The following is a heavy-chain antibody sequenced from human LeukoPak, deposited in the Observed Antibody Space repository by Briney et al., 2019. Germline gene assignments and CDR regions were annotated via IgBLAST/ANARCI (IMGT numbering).Heavy chain of an antibody. CDR2: IWYDGSNK. V-gene: IGHV3-30*02. CDR1: GFTFSSYG. CDR3: AKPTDADSGYDLGGFDY. D-gene: IGHD5-12*01. Sequence: AGGSLRLSCAASGFTFSSYGMHWVRQAPGKGLEWVAVIWYDGSNKYYADSVKGRFTISRDNSKNTLYLQMNSLRAEDTAVYYCAKPTDADSGYDLGGFDYWGQGTLVTVSS. J-gene: IGHJ4*02.